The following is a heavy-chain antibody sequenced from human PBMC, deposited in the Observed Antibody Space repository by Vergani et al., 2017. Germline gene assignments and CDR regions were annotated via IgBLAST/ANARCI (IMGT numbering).Heavy chain of an antibody. CDR2: ISGSGGST. D-gene: IGHD6-19*01. Sequence: EVQLVESGGGLVQPGRSLRLSCAASGFTFDDYAMHWVRQAPGKGLEWVSGISGSGGSTYYADSVKGRFTISRDNSKNTLYLQMNSLKAEDTAVYYCAKPREQWLVPRAPSFDYWGQGTLVTVSS. J-gene: IGHJ4*02. V-gene: IGHV3-23*04. CDR1: GFTFDDYA. CDR3: AKPREQWLVPRAPSFDY.